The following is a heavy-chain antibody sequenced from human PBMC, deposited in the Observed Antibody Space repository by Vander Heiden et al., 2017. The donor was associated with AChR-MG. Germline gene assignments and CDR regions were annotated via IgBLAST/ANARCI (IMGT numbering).Heavy chain of an antibody. Sequence: QVQLVESGGGVVQPGRSLRLSCAASAFSVTDSGIPWISPAPGKGLEWVAFMWTDGNSKYYADSVRGRFAVSRDNSKITLVLQMNSLRTDDSALYYCARGQGGTTWNPSLGEYYVDLWGRGTLVTASA. V-gene: IGHV3-33*01. CDR3: ARGQGGTTWNPSLGEYYVDL. J-gene: IGHJ5*02. CDR2: MWTDGNSK. CDR1: AFSVTDSG. D-gene: IGHD1-1*01.